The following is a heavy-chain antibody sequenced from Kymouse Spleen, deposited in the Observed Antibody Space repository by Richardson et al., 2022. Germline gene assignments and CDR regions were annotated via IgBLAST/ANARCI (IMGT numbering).Heavy chain of an antibody. V-gene: IGHV3-33*01. CDR3: ARPRIAAAGTLYYYGMDV. J-gene: IGHJ6*02. CDR1: GFTFSSYG. CDR2: IWYDGSNK. D-gene: IGHD6-13*01. Sequence: QVQLVESGGGVVQPGRSLRLSCAASGFTFSSYGMHWVRQAPGKGLEWVAVIWYDGSNKYYADSVKGRFTISRDNSKNTLYLQMNSLRAEDTAVYYCARPRIAAAGTLYYYGMDVWGQGTTVTVSS.